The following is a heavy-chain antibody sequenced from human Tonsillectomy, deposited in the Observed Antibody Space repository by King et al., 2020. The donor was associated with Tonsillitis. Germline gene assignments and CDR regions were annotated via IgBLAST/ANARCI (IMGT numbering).Heavy chain of an antibody. V-gene: IGHV4-39*07. CDR1: GGSISGSAYN. CDR3: AGLYYGSGSEAETDY. D-gene: IGHD3-10*01. J-gene: IGHJ4*02. Sequence: QLQESGPGLVKSSETLSLTCTVSGGSISGSAYNWGWIRQPPGKGLEWIGSIYESENSYFNPSLKSRVTISLDTSKNQFSLKLNSVSAADTAVYYCAGLYYGSGSEAETDYWGQGTLVTVSS. CDR2: IYESENS.